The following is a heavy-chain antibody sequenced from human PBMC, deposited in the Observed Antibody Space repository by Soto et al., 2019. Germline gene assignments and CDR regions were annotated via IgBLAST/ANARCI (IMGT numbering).Heavy chain of an antibody. V-gene: IGHV4-30-4*01. Sequence: QVQLQESGPGLVRPSQTLSLTCTVSGDSISSADYYWSWIRQTPGKGLEWIGHISYSGTTYYNPTLKSRLTISVGTSKNLFSLRLTSVTAANTAVDYCARDLWVEPELYYYGMDVWGQGTTVTVSS. CDR3: ARDLWVEPELYYYGMDV. J-gene: IGHJ6*02. CDR2: ISYSGTT. CDR1: GDSISSADYY. D-gene: IGHD1-1*01.